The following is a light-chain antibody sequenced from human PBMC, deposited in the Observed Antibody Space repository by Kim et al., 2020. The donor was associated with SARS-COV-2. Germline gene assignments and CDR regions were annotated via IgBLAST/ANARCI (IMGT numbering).Light chain of an antibody. CDR1: QRINNDY. CDR2: GAS. Sequence: IVLTQSPGTLSLSPGEGVTLSCRASQRINNDYVAWYQQRPGQSPNLLVYGASTRASGVSDRFSGSGSGTDFTLTISRLEPEDFAVYHCQQYGSSWTFGQGTKVDIK. CDR3: QQYGSSWT. V-gene: IGKV3-20*01. J-gene: IGKJ1*01.